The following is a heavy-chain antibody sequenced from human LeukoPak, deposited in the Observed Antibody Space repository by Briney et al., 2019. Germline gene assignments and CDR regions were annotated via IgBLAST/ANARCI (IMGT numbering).Heavy chain of an antibody. D-gene: IGHD1-1*01. CDR3: AREYPDNGDGWGY. J-gene: IGHJ4*02. CDR2: ISGSGSTI. CDR1: GSTFSSYP. Sequence: QLGGSLRLSCSASGSTFSSYPMNWVRQAPGKGLEWVSYISGSGSTIFYADSVKGRFTISRDNAKNSLYLQVNSLRVEDTAVYYCAREYPDNGDGWGYWGQGTLVTVSS. V-gene: IGHV3-48*03.